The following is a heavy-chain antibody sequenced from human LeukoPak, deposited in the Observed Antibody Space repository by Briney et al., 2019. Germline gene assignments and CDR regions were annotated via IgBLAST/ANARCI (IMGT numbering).Heavy chain of an antibody. D-gene: IGHD6-13*01. CDR2: ISAYNGNT. J-gene: IGHJ4*02. V-gene: IGHV1-18*04. CDR3: ARDVYSIAAAGTFDY. CDR1: GYTFTSYY. Sequence: ASVKVSCKASGYTFTSYYMHWVRQAPGQGLEWMGWISAYNGNTNYAQKLQGRVTMTTDTSTSTAYMELRSLRSDDTAVYYCARDVYSIAAAGTFDYWGQGTLVTVSS.